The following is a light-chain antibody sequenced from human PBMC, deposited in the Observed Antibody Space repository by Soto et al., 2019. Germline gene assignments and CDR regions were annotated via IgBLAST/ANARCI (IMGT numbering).Light chain of an antibody. Sequence: VLPQSPATLSLSPGDRATLSCRASQSVSSYLAWYQQKPGQAPRLLIYDATNRATGIQACFSGSGAGTESTLTIRSLAPEDFAVYYCKHRSNRPTCGQGTRLEIK. J-gene: IGKJ5*01. V-gene: IGKV3-11*01. CDR3: KHRSNRPT. CDR2: DAT. CDR1: QSVSSY.